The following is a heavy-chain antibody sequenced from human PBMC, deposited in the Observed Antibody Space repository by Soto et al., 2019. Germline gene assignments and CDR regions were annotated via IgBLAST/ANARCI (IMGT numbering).Heavy chain of an antibody. V-gene: IGHV1-18*01. CDR1: GYTFTSYG. CDR3: ARECIRTSCRPSYGMDV. Sequence: ASVKVSCKASGYTFTSYGISWVRQAPGQRLEWMGWISAGNGNTYYPQKIQGRVTITRDTSTSIAYMELNSLRSEDTAVYYCARECIRTSCRPSYGMDVWGQGTTVTVSS. D-gene: IGHD2-2*01. J-gene: IGHJ6*02. CDR2: ISAGNGNT.